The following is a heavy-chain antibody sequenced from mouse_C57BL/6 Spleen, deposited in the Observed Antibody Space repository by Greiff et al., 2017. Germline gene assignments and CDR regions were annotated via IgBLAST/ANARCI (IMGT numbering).Heavy chain of an antibody. D-gene: IGHD2-1*01. CDR3: ARGKEAMDY. V-gene: IGHV3-6*01. J-gene: IGHJ4*01. Sequence: EVKLLESGPGLVKPSQSLSLTCSVTGYSITSGYYWNWIRPFPGNKLEWMGYISYDGSNNSNPSSNNRISITRNTSKNQFVLKLKSATTEDTATYYGARGKEAMDYWGQGTSVTVSS. CDR2: ISYDGSN. CDR1: GYSITSGYY.